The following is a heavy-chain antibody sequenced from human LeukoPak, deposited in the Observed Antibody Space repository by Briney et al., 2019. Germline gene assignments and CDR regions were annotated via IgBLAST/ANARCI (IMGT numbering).Heavy chain of an antibody. CDR1: GGSISSRSYY. V-gene: IGHV4-39*01. J-gene: IGHJ4*02. Sequence: SETLSLTCTVSGGSISSRSYYWGWIRQPPGKGLEWIGSMYYSGNTYYNPSLKSRVTISVDTSRNQFSLKLSSVTAADTAVYYCARKVRPDYSRFDYWGQGTLVTVSS. CDR2: MYYSGNT. CDR3: ARKVRPDYSRFDY. D-gene: IGHD4/OR15-4a*01.